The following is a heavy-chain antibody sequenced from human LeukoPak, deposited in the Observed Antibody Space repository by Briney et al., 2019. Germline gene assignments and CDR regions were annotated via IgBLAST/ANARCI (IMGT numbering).Heavy chain of an antibody. CDR1: GYTFTGYY. CDR3: ARDRFALGITGTTWDY. CDR2: INPNSGGT. D-gene: IGHD1-7*01. V-gene: IGHV1-2*02. Sequence: ASVKVSCKASGYTFTGYYMHWVRQAPGQGLEWMGWINPNSGGTNYAQKFQGRVTMTRDTSISTAYMELSRLRSDDTAVYYCARDRFALGITGTTWDYWGQGTLVTVSS. J-gene: IGHJ4*02.